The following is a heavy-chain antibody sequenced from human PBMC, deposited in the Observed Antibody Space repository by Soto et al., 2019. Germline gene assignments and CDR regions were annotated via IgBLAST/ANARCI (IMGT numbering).Heavy chain of an antibody. CDR3: AREYYFSPDYYYGMDV. CDR2: IDPSDSYT. CDR1: GYSFTSYW. V-gene: IGHV5-10-1*01. J-gene: IGHJ6*02. Sequence: PGVSLKISCKGSGYSFTSYWISWVRQMPGKGLEWMGRIDPSDSYTNYSPSFQGHVTISADKSISTAYLQWSSLKASDTAMYYCAREYYFSPDYYYGMDVWGQGTTVTVSS. D-gene: IGHD3-10*01.